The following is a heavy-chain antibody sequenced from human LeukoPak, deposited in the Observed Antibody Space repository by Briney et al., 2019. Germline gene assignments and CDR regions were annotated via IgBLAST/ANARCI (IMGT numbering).Heavy chain of an antibody. CDR3: AKDQRGTPNYRYYFDS. V-gene: IGHV3-23*01. Sequence: GGSLRLSCAASGFTFSNLAMTWVRQAPGKGLEWVSSISGNGDTTYYADSVKGRFTISRDNSKNTLYLQMSTLRAEDTAIYYCAKDQRGTPNYRYYFDSWGQGTLVTVSS. D-gene: IGHD5-24*01. CDR2: ISGNGDTT. CDR1: GFTFSNLA. J-gene: IGHJ4*02.